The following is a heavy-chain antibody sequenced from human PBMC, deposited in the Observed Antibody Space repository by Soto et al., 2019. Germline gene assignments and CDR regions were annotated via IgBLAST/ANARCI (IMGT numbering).Heavy chain of an antibody. J-gene: IGHJ6*02. D-gene: IGHD3-10*01. CDR2: ISYDGSNK. Sequence: QVQLVESGGGVVQPGRSLRLSCAASGFTFSSYSMHWVRQAPGKGLEWVAVISYDGSNKYYADSVKGRFTISRDNSKNTLYLQMNSLRAEDTAVYYCAKQEGSGSYPYYYYYGMDVWGQGTTVTVSS. CDR1: GFTFSSYS. CDR3: AKQEGSGSYPYYYYYGMDV. V-gene: IGHV3-30*18.